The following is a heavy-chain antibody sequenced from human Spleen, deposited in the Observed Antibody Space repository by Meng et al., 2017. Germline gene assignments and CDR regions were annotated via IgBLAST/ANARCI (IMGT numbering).Heavy chain of an antibody. CDR1: GGSFSDYY. CDR2: INHSGST. J-gene: IGHJ4*02. Sequence: QLQLLESGPGLLKPSETLSLTCVVSGGSFSDYYWSWIRQPPGKGLEWIGEINHSGSTNYNPSLESRVTISVDTSQNNLSLKLSSVTAADSAVYYCARGPTTMAHDFDYWGQGTLVTVSS. V-gene: IGHV4-34*01. D-gene: IGHD4-11*01. CDR3: ARGPTTMAHDFDY.